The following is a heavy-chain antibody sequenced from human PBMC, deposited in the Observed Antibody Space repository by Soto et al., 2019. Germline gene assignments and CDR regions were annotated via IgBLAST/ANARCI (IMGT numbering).Heavy chain of an antibody. V-gene: IGHV1-3*01. CDR1: GYTFTKYS. CDR2: IHAGNGDI. J-gene: IGHJ6*02. CDR3: AREVGGWLGYFRPHRSEHYGMDV. Sequence: ASVKVSCKASGYTFTKYSIHWLRQAPGQIEAPGQRLEWMGWIHAGNGDIKYSENFQGRVTITRDTSASTAYMELSSLRSEDTAVYYCAREVGGWLGYFRPHRSEHYGMDVWAQGTTVPVSS. D-gene: IGHD6-19*01.